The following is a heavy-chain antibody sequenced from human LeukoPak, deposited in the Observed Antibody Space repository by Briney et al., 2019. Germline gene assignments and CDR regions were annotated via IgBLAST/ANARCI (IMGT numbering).Heavy chain of an antibody. CDR2: INPYSGDT. CDR1: GYTFTTYF. CDR3: ARYWAEPAATDDAFDI. D-gene: IGHD2-15*01. Sequence: ASVKVSCKTSGYTFTTYFIHWVGQAPGQGLEWMGVINPYSGDTKYAQKFQGRVTMTRDTSISTAYMELSRLMSDDTAVYYCARYWAEPAATDDAFDIWGQGTMVVVSS. J-gene: IGHJ3*02. V-gene: IGHV1-2*02.